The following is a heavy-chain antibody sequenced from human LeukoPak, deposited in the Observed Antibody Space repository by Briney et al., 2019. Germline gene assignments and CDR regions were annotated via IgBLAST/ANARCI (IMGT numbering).Heavy chain of an antibody. CDR1: GFIFSNFG. J-gene: IGHJ6*02. CDR2: ISYDGRNK. V-gene: IGHV3-30*03. Sequence: GGSLRLSCAVSGFIFSNFGMHWVRQAPGKGLEWVAVISYDGRNKYYADSVKGRFTISRDNAKNSLYLQMNSLRAEDTAVYYCARRPTPHGGMDVWGQGTTVTVSS. CDR3: ARRPTPHGGMDV.